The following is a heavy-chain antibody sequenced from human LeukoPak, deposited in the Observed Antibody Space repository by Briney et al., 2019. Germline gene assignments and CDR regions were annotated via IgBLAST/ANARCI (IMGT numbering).Heavy chain of an antibody. CDR2: INPNSGGT. CDR3: ARVVWNAYNWFDP. CDR1: GYTFTGYY. D-gene: IGHD1-1*01. J-gene: IGHJ5*02. V-gene: IGHV1-2*02. Sequence: GASVKVSCKASGYTFTGYYMHWVRQAPGQGLEWMGWINPNSGGTNYAQKFQGRVTMTRDTSISTAYMELSRLRSDDTAVYYCARVVWNAYNWFDPWGQGTLVTVSS.